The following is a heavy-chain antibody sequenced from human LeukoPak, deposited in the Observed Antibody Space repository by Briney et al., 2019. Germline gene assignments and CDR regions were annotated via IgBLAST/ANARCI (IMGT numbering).Heavy chain of an antibody. CDR2: INHSGST. CDR1: GGSFSGYY. Sequence: SETLSLTCAVYGGSFSGYYWSWIRQPPGKGLEWIGEINHSGSTNYNPSLKSRVTISVDTSKNQFSLKLSSVTAADTAVYYCTRHKPASYGGNWGRNRYAFDIWGQGTMVTVSS. V-gene: IGHV4-34*01. CDR3: TRHKPASYGGNWGRNRYAFDI. J-gene: IGHJ3*02. D-gene: IGHD4-23*01.